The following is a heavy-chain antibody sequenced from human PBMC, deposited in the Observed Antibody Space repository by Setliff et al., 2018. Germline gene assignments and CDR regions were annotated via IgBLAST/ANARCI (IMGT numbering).Heavy chain of an antibody. CDR1: GFTFSDHY. CDR3: ARLLVVTDAFDI. V-gene: IGHV4-34*01. J-gene: IGHJ3*02. CDR2: INHSGST. Sequence: PSETLRLSCAASGFTFSDHYMDWVRRVPGKGLEWIGEINHSGSTYYNPSLKSRVTISVDTSKNQFSLKLSSVTAADTAVYYCARLLVVTDAFDIWGQGTMVTVSS. D-gene: IGHD3-22*01.